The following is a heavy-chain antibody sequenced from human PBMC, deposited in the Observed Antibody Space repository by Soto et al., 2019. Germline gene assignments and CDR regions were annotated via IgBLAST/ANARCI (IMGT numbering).Heavy chain of an antibody. Sequence: QVQLVESGGGVVQPGRSLRLSCAASGFTFSSYAMHWVRQAPGKGLEWVAVISYDGSNKYYADSVKGRFTISRDNSKNPLYLQMNSLRAEATAVYYCARARGWFGESIDAFDIWGQGTMVTVS. CDR3: ARARGWFGESIDAFDI. D-gene: IGHD3-10*01. CDR1: GFTFSSYA. J-gene: IGHJ3*02. V-gene: IGHV3-30-3*01. CDR2: ISYDGSNK.